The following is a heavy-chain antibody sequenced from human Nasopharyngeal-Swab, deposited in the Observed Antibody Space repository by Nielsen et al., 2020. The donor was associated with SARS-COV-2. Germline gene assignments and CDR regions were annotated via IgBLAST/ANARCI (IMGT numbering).Heavy chain of an antibody. CDR1: GFTFGTYW. V-gene: IGHV3-74*01. Sequence: GESLKISCAASGFTFGTYWMHWVRQAPGKGLEWVSRINSDESSTSDADSVKGRFTVSRDNAKSTLYLQMNSLRAEDTAVYYCARGYAATGFFDYWGQGTLVTVSS. D-gene: IGHD2-15*01. J-gene: IGHJ4*02. CDR2: INSDESST. CDR3: ARGYAATGFFDY.